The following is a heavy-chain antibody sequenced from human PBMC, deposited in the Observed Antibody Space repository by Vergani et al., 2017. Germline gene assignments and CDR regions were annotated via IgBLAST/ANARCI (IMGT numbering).Heavy chain of an antibody. V-gene: IGHV3-21*01. CDR1: GFTFSSYS. D-gene: IGHD1-26*01. CDR2: ISSSSSYR. J-gene: IGHJ4*02. Sequence: EVQLVESGGGLVKPGGSLRLSCAASGFTFSSYSMNWVRQAPGKGLEWVSSISSSSSYRYYADSVKGRFTISRDNAKNSLYLQMNSLRAEDTAVYYCARDGEWELLHYINLDYWGQGTLVTVSS. CDR3: ARDGEWELLHYINLDY.